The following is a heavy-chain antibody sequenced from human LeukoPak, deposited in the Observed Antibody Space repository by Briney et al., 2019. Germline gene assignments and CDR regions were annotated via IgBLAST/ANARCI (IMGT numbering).Heavy chain of an antibody. V-gene: IGHV3-30*14. CDR3: ARDSSGSGSYGWFDP. CDR2: ISYDGSNK. J-gene: IGHJ5*02. CDR1: GFTFSSYA. Sequence: GGSLRLSCAASGFTFSSYAMHWVRQAPGKGLEWVAVISYDGSNKYYADSVKGRFTISRDNSKNTLYLQMNSLRAEDTAVYYCARDSSGSGSYGWFDPWGQGTLVTVSS. D-gene: IGHD3-10*01.